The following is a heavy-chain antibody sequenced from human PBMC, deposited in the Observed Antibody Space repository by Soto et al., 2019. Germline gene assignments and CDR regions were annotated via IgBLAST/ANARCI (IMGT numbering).Heavy chain of an antibody. CDR2: VSHDGANK. J-gene: IGHJ4*02. CDR1: GCIFNTYT. V-gene: IGHV3-30-3*01. Sequence: GGSLRLSCAPSGCIFNTYTMHWVRQAPGKGLEWVAVVSHDGANKYYADSVQARFTISRANSHPKLFLHMNSLRAEDTAVYFCARGGYNDILLHLEYGYFLDSWGQGPRVTVSS. CDR3: ARGGYNDILLHLEYGYFLDS. D-gene: IGHD3-9*01.